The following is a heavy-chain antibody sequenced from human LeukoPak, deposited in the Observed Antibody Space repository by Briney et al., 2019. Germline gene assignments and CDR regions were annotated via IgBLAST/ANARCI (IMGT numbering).Heavy chain of an antibody. CDR1: GFTLSSYA. CDR3: AKVWWQLVPDYFDY. V-gene: IGHV3-23*01. CDR2: ISGSGGST. D-gene: IGHD6-6*01. Sequence: AGGSLRLSCAASGFTLSSYAMSWVRQAPGKGLEWVSAISGSGGSTYYADSVKGRFTISGDNSKNTLYLQMNSLRAEDTAVYYCAKVWWQLVPDYFDYWGQGTLVTVSS. J-gene: IGHJ4*02.